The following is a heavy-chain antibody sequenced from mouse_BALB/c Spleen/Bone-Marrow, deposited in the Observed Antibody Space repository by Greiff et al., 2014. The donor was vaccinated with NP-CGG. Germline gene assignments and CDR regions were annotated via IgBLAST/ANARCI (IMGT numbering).Heavy chain of an antibody. D-gene: IGHD1-1*01. CDR1: GYTFTDYW. CDR2: IDTSDSFT. V-gene: IGHV1-69*01. CDR3: VRKDYNDAMDY. J-gene: IGHJ4*01. Sequence: QVQLQQSGAELVMPGASVKMSCKASGYTFTDYWMHWVKQRPGQGLEWIGTIDTSDSFTIYNQNFKGKATLTVDESSTTAYMQLSSLTSEDSAVYYCVRKDYNDAMDYWGQGTSVAVSS.